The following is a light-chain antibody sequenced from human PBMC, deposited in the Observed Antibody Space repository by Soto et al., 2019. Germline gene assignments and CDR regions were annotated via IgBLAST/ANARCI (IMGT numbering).Light chain of an antibody. V-gene: IGLV4-69*01. Sequence: QPVLTQSPSASASLGASVKLTCTLSTGHSSYAIAWHQQQPEKGPRYLMKLDSDGSHTKGDAIPDRFSGSSSGAERYLTISGLQSEDEADDYCQTWCTGIHVVFGGGTKLTVL. CDR2: LDSDGSH. CDR3: QTWCTGIHVV. CDR1: TGHSSYA. J-gene: IGLJ2*01.